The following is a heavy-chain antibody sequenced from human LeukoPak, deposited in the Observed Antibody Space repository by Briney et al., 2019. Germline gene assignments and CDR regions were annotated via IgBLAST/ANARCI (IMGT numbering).Heavy chain of an antibody. Sequence: GGSLRLSCAASGFTFSSYGMHWVRQAPGKGLEWVAFIRYDGSNKYYADSVKGRFTVSRDNSKNTLYLQMNSLRAEDTAVYYCAKDTSSNCDFWSGYSTRWWYFDYWGQGTLVTVSS. J-gene: IGHJ4*02. D-gene: IGHD3-3*01. CDR1: GFTFSSYG. V-gene: IGHV3-30*02. CDR2: IRYDGSNK. CDR3: AKDTSSNCDFWSGYSTRWWYFDY.